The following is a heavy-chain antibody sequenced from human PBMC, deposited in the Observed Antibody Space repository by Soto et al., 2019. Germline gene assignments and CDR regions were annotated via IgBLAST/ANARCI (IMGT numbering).Heavy chain of an antibody. CDR1: GFTFSIYW. V-gene: IGHV3-74*01. CDR2: INSDGSST. Sequence: GGSLRLSCAASGFTFSIYWMHWVRQAPGKGLVWVSRINSDGSSTSYADSVKGRFTISRDNAKNTLSLQMNSLRADDTAVYYCARLPPGVVTVWADSFDIWGQGTTVTVSS. CDR3: ARLPPGVVTVWADSFDI. D-gene: IGHD3-3*01. J-gene: IGHJ3*02.